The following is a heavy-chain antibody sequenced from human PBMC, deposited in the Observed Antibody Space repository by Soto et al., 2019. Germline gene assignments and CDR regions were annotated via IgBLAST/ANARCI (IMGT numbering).Heavy chain of an antibody. CDR2: IRSKAYGGTT. CDR1: GFTFGDYA. V-gene: IGHV3-49*05. CDR3: TRGYCGGDCYSDY. D-gene: IGHD2-21*02. Sequence: KPGGSLRLSCTASGFTFGDYAMSWFRQAPGKGLEWVGFIRSKAYGGTTEYAASVKGRFTISRDDSKSIAYLQMNSLKTEDTAVYYCTRGYCGGDCYSDYWGQGTLVTVSS. J-gene: IGHJ4*02.